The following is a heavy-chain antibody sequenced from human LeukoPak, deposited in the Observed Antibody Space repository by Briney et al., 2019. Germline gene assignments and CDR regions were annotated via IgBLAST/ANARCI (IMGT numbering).Heavy chain of an antibody. CDR3: ARDFVVVPATRFDY. D-gene: IGHD2-2*01. Sequence: SETLSLTCAVSGGSISGRYWSWIRQPPGKGLEWIANWRYDGSPNYTPSLESRATISLDTSKNQFSLRLTSVTASATAVYYCARDFVVVPATRFDYWGQGTLVTVSS. CDR1: GGSISGRY. V-gene: IGHV4-59*11. J-gene: IGHJ4*02. CDR2: WRYDGSP.